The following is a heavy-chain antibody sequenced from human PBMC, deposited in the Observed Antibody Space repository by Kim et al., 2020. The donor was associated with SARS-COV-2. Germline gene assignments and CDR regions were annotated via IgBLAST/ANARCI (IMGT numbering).Heavy chain of an antibody. CDR3: ARLGIRGVSLGY. Sequence: SETLSLTCTVSGGSISSSSYYWGWIRQPPGKGLEWIGSIYYSGSTYYNPSLKSRVTISVDTSKNQFSLKLSSVTAADTAVYYCARLGIRGVSLGYWGQGTLVTVSS. CDR1: GGSISSSSYY. CDR2: IYYSGST. V-gene: IGHV4-39*01. J-gene: IGHJ4*02. D-gene: IGHD6-13*01.